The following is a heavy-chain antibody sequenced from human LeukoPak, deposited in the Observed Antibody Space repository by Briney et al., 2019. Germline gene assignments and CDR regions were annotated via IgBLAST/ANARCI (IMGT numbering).Heavy chain of an antibody. Sequence: GGSLRLSCAASGFTFSSYAMSWVRQAPGKGLEWVSAISGSGGSTYYADSVKGRFTISRDNSKNTQYLQMNSLRAEDTAVYYCAKDEYYYDSSGPNDAFDIWGQGTMVTVSS. CDR1: GFTFSSYA. D-gene: IGHD3-22*01. CDR3: AKDEYYYDSSGPNDAFDI. CDR2: ISGSGGST. J-gene: IGHJ3*02. V-gene: IGHV3-23*01.